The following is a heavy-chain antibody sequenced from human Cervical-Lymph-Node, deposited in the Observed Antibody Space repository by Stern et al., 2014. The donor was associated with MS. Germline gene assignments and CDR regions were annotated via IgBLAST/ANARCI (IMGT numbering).Heavy chain of an antibody. Sequence: VHLVESGAEVKKPGSSVKVSCKASGGTFSSYAISWVRQAPGQGLEWMGGIIPIFGTANYAQKFQGRVTITADESTSTDYMELSSLRSEDTAVYYCAREDGDYLFDYWGQGTLVTVSS. CDR2: IIPIFGTA. CDR1: GGTFSSYA. J-gene: IGHJ4*02. CDR3: AREDGDYLFDY. D-gene: IGHD4-17*01. V-gene: IGHV1-69*01.